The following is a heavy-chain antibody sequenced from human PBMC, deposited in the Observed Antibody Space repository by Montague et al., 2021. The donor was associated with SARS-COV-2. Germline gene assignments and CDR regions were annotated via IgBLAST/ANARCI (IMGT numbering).Heavy chain of an antibody. J-gene: IGHJ4*02. D-gene: IGHD6-13*01. V-gene: IGHV6-1*01. Sequence: CAISGDSVSSNSAAWNWIRQSPSRGLEWLGRTYYRSKWYNDYALSVKSRITINPDTSKNQFSLQLNSVTPEDTAVYCCARSVGASSSSWPLPPHFDYWGQGTLVTVSS. CDR2: TYYRSKWYN. CDR1: GDSVSSNSAA. CDR3: ARSVGASSSSWPLPPHFDY.